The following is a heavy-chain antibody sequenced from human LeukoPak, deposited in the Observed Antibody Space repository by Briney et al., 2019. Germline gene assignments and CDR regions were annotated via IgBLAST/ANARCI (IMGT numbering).Heavy chain of an antibody. CDR2: IYYSGST. J-gene: IGHJ4*02. CDR3: ARLYSSSLGRVFDY. D-gene: IGHD6-13*01. Sequence: PSETLSLTCTVSGGSISSYYWSWIRQPPGKGLEWIGYIYYSGSTNYSPSLKSRVTISVDTSKDQFSLKLSSVTAADTAVYYCARLYSSSLGRVFDYWGQGTLVTVSS. V-gene: IGHV4-59*01. CDR1: GGSISSYY.